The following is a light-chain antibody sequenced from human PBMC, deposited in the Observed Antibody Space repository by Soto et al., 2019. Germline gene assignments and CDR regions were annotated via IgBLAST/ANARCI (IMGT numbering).Light chain of an antibody. Sequence: EVVITQSPATLSVSPDESTTPCCWARQISNDNVGWYHQKPGQPPRLLMYVATTRATDIPARFSGGQSGTEFTLTISSLQSEDSAVYYCQQYHQWPAVTFGGGTKVEIK. CDR1: QISNDN. V-gene: IGKV3D-15*01. CDR3: QQYHQWPAVT. CDR2: VAT. J-gene: IGKJ4*01.